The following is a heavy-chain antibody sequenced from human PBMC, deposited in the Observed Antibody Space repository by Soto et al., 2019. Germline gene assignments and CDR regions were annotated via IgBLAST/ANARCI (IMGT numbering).Heavy chain of an antibody. CDR1: GGSISSYY. D-gene: IGHD6-13*01. J-gene: IGHJ4*01. V-gene: IGHV4-59*01. CDR3: ARVARSWYSFDY. CDR2: IYYSGST. Sequence: ETLSLTCTVSGGSISSYYWSWIRQPPGKGLEWIGYIYYSGSTNYNPSLKSRVTISVDTSKNQFSLKLSSVTAADTAVYYCARVARSWYSFDYCGHGTLVTVSS.